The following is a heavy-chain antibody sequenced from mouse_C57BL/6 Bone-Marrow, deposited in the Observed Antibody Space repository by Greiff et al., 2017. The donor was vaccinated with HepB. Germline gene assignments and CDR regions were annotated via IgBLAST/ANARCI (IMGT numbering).Heavy chain of an antibody. D-gene: IGHD2-1*01. Sequence: EVMLVESGGGLVKPGGSLKLSCAASGFTFSSYAMSWVRQTPEKRLEWVATISDGGSYTYYPDNVKGRFTISRDNAKNNLYLQMSHLKSEDTAMYYCAREKPLLSDYAMDYWGQGTSVTVSS. CDR3: AREKPLLSDYAMDY. J-gene: IGHJ4*01. V-gene: IGHV5-4*03. CDR1: GFTFSSYA. CDR2: ISDGGSYT.